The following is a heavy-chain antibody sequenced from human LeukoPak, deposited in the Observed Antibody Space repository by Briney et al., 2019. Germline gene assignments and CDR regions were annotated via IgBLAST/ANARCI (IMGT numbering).Heavy chain of an antibody. J-gene: IGHJ4*02. CDR2: ISSSSSTI. CDR3: ARVHPKRYGDY. D-gene: IGHD5-18*01. Sequence: GGSLRLSCAASGFTFSSYSMNWVRQAPGKGLEWVSYISSSSSTIYYADSVKGRFTISRDNSKNTLYLQMNSLRAEDTAVYYCARVHPKRYGDYWGQGTLVTVSS. CDR1: GFTFSSYS. V-gene: IGHV3-48*01.